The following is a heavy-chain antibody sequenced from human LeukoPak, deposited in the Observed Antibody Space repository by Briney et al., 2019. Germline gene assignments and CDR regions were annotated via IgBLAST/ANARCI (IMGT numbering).Heavy chain of an antibody. Sequence: GRSLRLSCAASGFTFSSYALHWVRQAPGKGLEWVAVISYDGSNKYYADSVKGRFTISRDNSKNTLYLQMNSLRAEDTAVYYCARDTYCSSTSCYSLFDYWGQGTLVTVSS. CDR1: GFTFSSYA. CDR3: ARDTYCSSTSCYSLFDY. V-gene: IGHV3-30-3*01. J-gene: IGHJ4*02. CDR2: ISYDGSNK. D-gene: IGHD2-2*01.